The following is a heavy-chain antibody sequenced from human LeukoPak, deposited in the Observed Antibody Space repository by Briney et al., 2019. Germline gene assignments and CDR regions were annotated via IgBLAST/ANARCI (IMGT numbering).Heavy chain of an antibody. CDR2: MNPNSGNT. V-gene: IGHV1-8*03. CDR1: GYTFTSYD. D-gene: IGHD3-9*01. CDR3: AREGLTGYYAENWFDP. J-gene: IGHJ5*02. Sequence: ASVKVSCKASGYTFTSYDINWVRQATGQGLEWMGWMNPNSGNTAYAQKFQGRVTITADKSTSTAYMELSSLRSEDTAVYYCAREGLTGYYAENWFDPWGQGTLVTVSS.